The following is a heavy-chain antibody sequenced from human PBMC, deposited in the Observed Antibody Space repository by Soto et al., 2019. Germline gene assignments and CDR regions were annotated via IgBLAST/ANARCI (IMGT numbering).Heavy chain of an antibody. D-gene: IGHD3-3*01. J-gene: IGHJ4*02. CDR2: IFYSGYT. V-gene: IGHV4-39*01. Sequence: SETLSLTCTVSGGSISSSNYYWGWIRQPPGKGLEWIGSIFYSGYTYYNPSLKSRVTISVDTSKNQFSLKLNSVTAADTAVYYCARSGYYDDSYFDFWGQGALVTVSS. CDR3: ARSGYYDDSYFDF. CDR1: GGSISSSNYY.